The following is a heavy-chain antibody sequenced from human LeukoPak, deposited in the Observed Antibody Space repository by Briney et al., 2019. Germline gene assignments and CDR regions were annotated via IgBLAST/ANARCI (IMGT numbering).Heavy chain of an antibody. D-gene: IGHD6-13*01. CDR2: IYHSGST. CDR3: ARAFYSSSWFLDY. Sequence: PSGTLSLTCAVSGGSISSSNWWSLVRQPPGKGLEWIGEIYHSGSTNYNPSLKSRVTISVDKSKNQFSLKLSSVTAADTAVYYCARAFYSSSWFLDYWGQGTLVTVSS. J-gene: IGHJ4*02. V-gene: IGHV4-4*02. CDR1: GGSISSSNW.